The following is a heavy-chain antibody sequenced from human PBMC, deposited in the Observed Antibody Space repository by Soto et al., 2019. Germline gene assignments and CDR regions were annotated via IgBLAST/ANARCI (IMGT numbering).Heavy chain of an antibody. J-gene: IGHJ4*02. CDR2: INHSGST. CDR3: ARAVSRYCSGGSCYSERDY. V-gene: IGHV4-34*01. CDR1: GGSFSGYY. D-gene: IGHD2-15*01. Sequence: QVQLQQWGAGLLKPSETLSLTCAVYGGSFSGYYWSWIRQPPGKGLEWIGEINHSGSTNYNPSLKSRVTISVHTSRNPCSLELSSVTAADTAVSYCARAVSRYCSGGSCYSERDYWGQGTLVTVSS.